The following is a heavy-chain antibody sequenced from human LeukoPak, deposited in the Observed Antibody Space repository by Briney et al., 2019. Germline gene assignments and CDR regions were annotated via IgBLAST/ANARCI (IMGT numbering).Heavy chain of an antibody. CDR2: ISYDGRKT. Sequence: PGGSLRLSCAASGFTFSSYEMNWVRQAPGKGLEWLAVISYDGRKTDYADSVKGRLTISRDNSKNTLYLQMNSLRAEDTAVYYCAKDTANMDVWGKGATVTISS. J-gene: IGHJ6*04. V-gene: IGHV3-30*14. CDR3: AKDTANMDV. CDR1: GFTFSSYE.